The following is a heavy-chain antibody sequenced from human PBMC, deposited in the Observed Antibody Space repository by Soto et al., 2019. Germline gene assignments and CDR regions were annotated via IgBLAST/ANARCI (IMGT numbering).Heavy chain of an antibody. D-gene: IGHD4-17*01. Sequence: EVQLLESGGGLVQPGGSLRLSCAASGFTFSSYAMSWVRQAPGKGLEWVSAISGSGGSTYYVDSVKGRFTISRDNSKNTLYLQMNSLRAEDTAVYYCAKDHDYGEYFQHWGQGTLVTVSS. CDR2: ISGSGGST. CDR3: AKDHDYGEYFQH. V-gene: IGHV3-23*01. CDR1: GFTFSSYA. J-gene: IGHJ1*01.